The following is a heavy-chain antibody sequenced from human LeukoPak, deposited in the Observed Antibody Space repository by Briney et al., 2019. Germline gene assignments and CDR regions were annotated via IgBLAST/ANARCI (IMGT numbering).Heavy chain of an antibody. CDR3: ARDYYYDSSGDYYAMDV. CDR1: GFTFSSYS. V-gene: IGHV3-48*02. Sequence: PGGSLRLSCAASGFTFSSYSMNWVRQAPGKGLEWVSLISSSSSSIFYADSVKGRFTVSRDNARNSLYLQMNSLRDEDTAVYYCARDYYYDSSGDYYAMDVWGQGTTVTVSS. D-gene: IGHD3-22*01. CDR2: ISSSSSSI. J-gene: IGHJ6*02.